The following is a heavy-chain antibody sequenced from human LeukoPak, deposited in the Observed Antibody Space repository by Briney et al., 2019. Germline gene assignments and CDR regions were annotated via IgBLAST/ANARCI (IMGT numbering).Heavy chain of an antibody. CDR2: IIPIFGTA. Sequence: GASVKVSRKASGGTFSSYAISWVRQAPGQGLEWMGGIIPIFGTANYAQKFQGRVTITTDESTSTAYMGLSSLRSEDTAVYYCARMAAAGQNWFDPWGQGTLVTVSS. CDR1: GGTFSSYA. D-gene: IGHD6-13*01. V-gene: IGHV1-69*05. CDR3: ARMAAAGQNWFDP. J-gene: IGHJ5*02.